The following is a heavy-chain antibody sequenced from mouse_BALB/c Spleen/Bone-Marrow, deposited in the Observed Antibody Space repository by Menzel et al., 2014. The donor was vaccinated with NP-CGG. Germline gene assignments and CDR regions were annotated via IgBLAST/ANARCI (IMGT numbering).Heavy chain of an antibody. CDR1: GFSLTTYG. J-gene: IGHJ2*01. V-gene: IGHV2-9*02. D-gene: IGHD2-14*01. CDR3: AREGAYYRYIDY. Sequence: VKVVESGPGLVAPSQSLSITCTASGFSLTTYGIHWVRQPPGKGLEWLGVIWAGGTTIYNSTLMSRLSISKDTSKSQVFLKMNSLQTDDTAIYYCAREGAYYRYIDYWGQGTTLTVSS. CDR2: IWAGGTT.